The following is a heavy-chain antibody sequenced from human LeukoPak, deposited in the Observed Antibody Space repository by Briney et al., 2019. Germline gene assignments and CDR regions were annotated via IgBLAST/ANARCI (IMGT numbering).Heavy chain of an antibody. Sequence: SETLSLTCTVSGGPISSTNYYWGWIRQPPGKRPEWIGNIYYSGSSYYHPSLQSRGTISVASSKNQFSLRLSSAAAEDTAVYYCERILILSSGWTPFDYWGQGALVTVSS. D-gene: IGHD6-19*01. CDR2: IYYSGSS. J-gene: IGHJ4*02. CDR1: GGPISSTNYY. V-gene: IGHV4-39*01. CDR3: ERILILSSGWTPFDY.